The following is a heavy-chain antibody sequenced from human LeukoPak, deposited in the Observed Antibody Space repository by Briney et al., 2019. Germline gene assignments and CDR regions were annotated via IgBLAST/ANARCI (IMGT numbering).Heavy chain of an antibody. CDR1: GGSISSSSYY. Sequence: SETLSLTCTVSGGSISSSSYYWGWIRQPPGKGLEWIGYIYYSGSTNYNPSLKSRVTISVDTSKNQFSLKLSSVTAADTAVYYCARGYWGDGYNGFSIDYWGQGTLVTVSS. J-gene: IGHJ4*02. D-gene: IGHD5-24*01. CDR3: ARGYWGDGYNGFSIDY. CDR2: IYYSGST. V-gene: IGHV4-61*05.